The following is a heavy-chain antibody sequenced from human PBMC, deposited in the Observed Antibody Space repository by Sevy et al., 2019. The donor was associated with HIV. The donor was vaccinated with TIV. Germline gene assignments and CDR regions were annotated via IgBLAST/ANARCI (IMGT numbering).Heavy chain of an antibody. Sequence: GGSLRLSCVASGFTFRSFSMHWVRQAPGKGLEWVAAIWYDGRTERYADSVQGRFTISRDNSKKTLYLQMNSLRDEDTAIYYCARDAARVIVPTAGFDSWGKGTLVTVS. CDR3: ARDAARVIVPTAGFDS. CDR2: IWYDGRTE. D-gene: IGHD1-1*01. CDR1: GFTFRSFS. V-gene: IGHV3-33*01. J-gene: IGHJ5*01.